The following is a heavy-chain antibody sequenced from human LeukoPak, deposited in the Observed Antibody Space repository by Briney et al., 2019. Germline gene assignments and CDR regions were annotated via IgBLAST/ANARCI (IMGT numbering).Heavy chain of an antibody. V-gene: IGHV1-2*02. CDR3: ARDPVYGSGSYYNTYYYYYMDV. D-gene: IGHD3-10*01. CDR1: GYAFTRHY. J-gene: IGHJ6*03. Sequence: ASVKVSCKASGYAFTRHYMHWVRQAPGQGLEWMGWINPNSGGTNYAQKFQGRVTMTRDTSISTAYMELSRLRSDDTAVYYCARDPVYGSGSYYNTYYYYYMDVWGKGTTVTISS. CDR2: INPNSGGT.